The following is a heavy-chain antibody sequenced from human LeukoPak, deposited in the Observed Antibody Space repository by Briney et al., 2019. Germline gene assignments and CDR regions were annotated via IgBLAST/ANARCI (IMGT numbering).Heavy chain of an antibody. J-gene: IGHJ4*02. V-gene: IGHV7-4-1*02. Sequence: ASVKVSCKASGYTFTSYAMNWVRQAPGQGLEWMGWINTNTGNPMYAQGFTGRFVFSLNTSVNTAYLQISSLKAEDTAVYYCARDGANTFGGVIVTQNFDYWGQGTLVTVSS. D-gene: IGHD3-16*02. CDR2: INTNTGNP. CDR1: GYTFTSYA. CDR3: ARDGANTFGGVIVTQNFDY.